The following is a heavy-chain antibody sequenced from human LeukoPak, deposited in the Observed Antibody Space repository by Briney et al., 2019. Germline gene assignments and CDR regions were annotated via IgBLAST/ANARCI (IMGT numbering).Heavy chain of an antibody. CDR2: IYYSGST. J-gene: IGHJ3*02. V-gene: IGHV4-59*01. D-gene: IGHD5-18*01. Sequence: PSETLSLTCTVSGGSISSYYWSWIRQPPGKGLEWIGYIYYSGSTNYNPSLKSRVTIPVDTSKNQFSLKLSSVTAADTAVYYCARDNGSRGYSYGYPGGAFDIWGQGTMVTVSS. CDR3: ARDNGSRGYSYGYPGGAFDI. CDR1: GGSISSYY.